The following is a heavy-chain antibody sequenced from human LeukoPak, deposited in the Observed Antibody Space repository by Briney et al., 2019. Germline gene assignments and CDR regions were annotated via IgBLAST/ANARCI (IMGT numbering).Heavy chain of an antibody. V-gene: IGHV4-61*01. J-gene: IGHJ6*03. CDR3: ARDHMSDYYMDV. CDR2: IYYSGST. CDR1: GYSISSGYY. Sequence: SETLSLTCTVSGYSISSGYYWGRIRQPPGKGLEWIGYIYYSGSTNYNPSLKSRVTISVDTSKNQFSLKLSSVTAADTAVYYCARDHMSDYYMDVWGKGTTVTVSS.